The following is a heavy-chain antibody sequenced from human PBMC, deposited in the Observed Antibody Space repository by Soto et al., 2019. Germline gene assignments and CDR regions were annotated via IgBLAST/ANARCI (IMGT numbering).Heavy chain of an antibody. V-gene: IGHV4-59*01. CDR3: ARTVIAAAATPGRFDP. Sequence: SETLSLTCTVSGGSISSYDWSWIRQPPGKGLEWIGYIYYSGSTNYNPSLKSRVTISVDTSKNQFSLKLSSVTAADTAVYYCARTVIAAAATPGRFDPWGQGTLVTVSS. CDR1: GGSISSYD. J-gene: IGHJ5*02. D-gene: IGHD6-13*01. CDR2: IYYSGST.